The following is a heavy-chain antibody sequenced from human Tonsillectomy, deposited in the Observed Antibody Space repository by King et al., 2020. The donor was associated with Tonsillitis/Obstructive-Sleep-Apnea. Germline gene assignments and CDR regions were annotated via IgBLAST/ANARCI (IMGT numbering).Heavy chain of an antibody. J-gene: IGHJ4*02. CDR2: IIPILGIA. CDR1: GGTFSSYA. D-gene: IGHD2-15*01. Sequence: QLVQSGAEVKKPGSSVKVSCKASGGTFSSYAISWVRQAPGQGLEWMGGIIPILGIANYAQKFQGRVTITADKSTSTAYMELGSLRSEDTAVYYCARASEGGYCSGGSCYSWYYFDYWGQGTLVTVSS. CDR3: ARASEGGYCSGGSCYSWYYFDY. V-gene: IGHV1-69*10.